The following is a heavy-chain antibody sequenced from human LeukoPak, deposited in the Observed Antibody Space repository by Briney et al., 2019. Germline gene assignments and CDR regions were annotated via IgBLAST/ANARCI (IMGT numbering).Heavy chain of an antibody. V-gene: IGHV3-23*01. Sequence: GGSLRLSCAASGFTFSSYAMSWVRQAPGEGLEWVSAISGSGGSTYHADSVKGRFTISRDNSKNTLYLQMNSLRAEDTAVYYCAKGRGYSYSLIDYWGQGTLVTVSS. J-gene: IGHJ4*02. CDR3: AKGRGYSYSLIDY. CDR2: ISGSGGST. CDR1: GFTFSSYA. D-gene: IGHD5-18*01.